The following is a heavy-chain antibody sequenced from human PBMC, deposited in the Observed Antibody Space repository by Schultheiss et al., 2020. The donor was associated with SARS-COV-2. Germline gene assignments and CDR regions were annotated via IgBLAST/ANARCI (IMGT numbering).Heavy chain of an antibody. D-gene: IGHD2-15*01. CDR3: ARDGPWDGGKATPYFQH. J-gene: IGHJ1*01. V-gene: IGHV3-30*07. Sequence: GGSLRLSCAASGFAFSTFAVHWVRQAPGKGLEWVAVISYDGSNKYYADSVKGRFTISRDNSKNTLYLQMNSLRAEDTAVYYCARDGPWDGGKATPYFQHWGQGTLVTVSS. CDR1: GFAFSTFA. CDR2: ISYDGSNK.